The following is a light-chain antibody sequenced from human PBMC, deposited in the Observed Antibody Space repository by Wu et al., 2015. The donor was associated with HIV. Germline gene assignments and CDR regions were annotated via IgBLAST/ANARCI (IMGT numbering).Light chain of an antibody. CDR2: DAS. J-gene: IGKJ5*01. V-gene: IGKV3-11*01. CDR3: QQHYNWPLT. Sequence: EIVLTQSPVTLSLSPGETATLSCRASQSVSGTVAWYQQKTGQAPRLLVYDASNRAAGIPDRFSGGGFVTDFTLTISSLEPEDSAVYYCQQHYNWPLTFGQGTRLEIK. CDR1: QSVSGT.